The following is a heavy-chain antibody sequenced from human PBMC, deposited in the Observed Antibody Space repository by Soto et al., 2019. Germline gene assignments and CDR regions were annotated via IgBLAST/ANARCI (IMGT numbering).Heavy chain of an antibody. Sequence: ASVKVSCKASGYTFIGYYMHWVRQAPGQGLEWMGWINPNSGVTNVAQKFQGRVTMTSDSSITTAYMDLSRLTSDDTAMYYCARPAGWCSGGGCYPSDDWGEGTLVTVSS. CDR3: ARPAGWCSGGGCYPSDD. CDR1: GYTFIGYY. V-gene: IGHV1-2*02. CDR2: INPNSGVT. D-gene: IGHD2-15*01. J-gene: IGHJ4*02.